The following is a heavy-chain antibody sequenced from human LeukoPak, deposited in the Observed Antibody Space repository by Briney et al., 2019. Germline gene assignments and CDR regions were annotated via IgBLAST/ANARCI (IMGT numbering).Heavy chain of an antibody. CDR3: ASHSPPRGYSYGYDYYMDV. Sequence: GASVKVSCKASGDTFSSYALSWVRQAPGQGLEWMGGIIPIFGTANYAQKFQGRVTITTDESTGKAYMELSRLRSEDTAVYYCASHSPPRGYSYGYDYYMDVWGKGTTVTVSS. D-gene: IGHD5-18*01. CDR1: GDTFSSYA. V-gene: IGHV1-69*05. J-gene: IGHJ6*03. CDR2: IIPIFGTA.